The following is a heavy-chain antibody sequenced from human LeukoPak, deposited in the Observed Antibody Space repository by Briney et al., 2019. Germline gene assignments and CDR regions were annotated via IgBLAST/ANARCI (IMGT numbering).Heavy chain of an antibody. Sequence: ASVKVSCKASGYTFTGYYMHWVRQAPGQGLEWMGIINPSGGSTSYAQKFQGRVTMTRDTSTSTVYMELSSLRSEDTAVYYCARDREPITSFDPWGQGTLVTVSS. CDR1: GYTFTGYY. CDR2: INPSGGST. J-gene: IGHJ5*02. D-gene: IGHD5-24*01. CDR3: ARDREPITSFDP. V-gene: IGHV1-46*01.